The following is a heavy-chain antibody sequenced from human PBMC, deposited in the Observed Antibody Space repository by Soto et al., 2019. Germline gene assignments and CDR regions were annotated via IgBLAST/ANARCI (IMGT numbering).Heavy chain of an antibody. D-gene: IGHD5-12*01. V-gene: IGHV3-33*01. CDR3: AGDGSRGYSGYDLDF. Sequence: PVGSLRLSCAASAFSFSNYGMHWVRQAPGKGLEWVAVIWYDGSNKYYADSVKGRFTISRDNSKNTLYLQMNSLRAEDTAVYYCAGDGSRGYSGYDLDFWGQGTLVTVSS. CDR1: AFSFSNYG. J-gene: IGHJ4*02. CDR2: IWYDGSNK.